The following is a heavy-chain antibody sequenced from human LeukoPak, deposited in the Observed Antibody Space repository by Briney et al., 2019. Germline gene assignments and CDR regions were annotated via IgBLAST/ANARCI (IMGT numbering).Heavy chain of an antibody. J-gene: IGHJ6*03. D-gene: IGHD2-15*01. Sequence: GGSLRLSCAAAGFMFSNYAMSWVRQAPGKGLEWVSTSSGGGGSTYYADSVKGRFTISRDNSKNTLYLQMNSLRAEDTAIYYCAENPRYCSGAPCFYYMDVWGKGPRSPSP. CDR2: SSGGGGST. CDR1: GFMFSNYA. CDR3: AENPRYCSGAPCFYYMDV. V-gene: IGHV3-23*01.